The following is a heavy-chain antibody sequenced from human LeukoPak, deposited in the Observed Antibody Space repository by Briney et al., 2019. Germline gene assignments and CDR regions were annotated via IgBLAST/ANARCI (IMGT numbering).Heavy chain of an antibody. CDR1: GFTFDDYA. CDR3: AKRNQGGYCSGGSCYDD. J-gene: IGHJ4*02. CDR2: ISGDGGGT. V-gene: IGHV3-43*02. Sequence: PGGSLRLSCAASGFTFDDYAMHWVRQAPGKGLEWVSLISGDGGGTYYADSVKGRFTISRDNSKNSLYLQMNSLRTEDTALYYCAKRNQGGYCSGGSCYDDWGQGTLVTVSS. D-gene: IGHD2-15*01.